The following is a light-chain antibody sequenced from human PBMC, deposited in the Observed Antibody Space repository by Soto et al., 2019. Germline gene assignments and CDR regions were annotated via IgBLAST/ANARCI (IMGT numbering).Light chain of an antibody. CDR2: GAS. Sequence: EIVLTQSPCTLSLSTGERATLSCRASQSVSSSYLAWYQQKPGQAPRLLIYGASSRATGIPDRFSGSGSGTDFTLTISRLEPEDFAVYYCQQYGSSPRTFGQRT. CDR3: QQYGSSPRT. V-gene: IGKV3-20*01. J-gene: IGKJ1*01. CDR1: QSVSSSY.